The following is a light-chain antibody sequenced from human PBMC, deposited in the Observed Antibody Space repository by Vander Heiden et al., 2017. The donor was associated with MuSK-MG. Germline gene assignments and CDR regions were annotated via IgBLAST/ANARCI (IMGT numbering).Light chain of an antibody. J-gene: IGLJ2*01. CDR3: QAWDSSTVV. V-gene: IGLV3-1*01. Sequence: SYELTQPPSVSVSPGQTASITCSGDKLGDKYACWYQQKPGQSPVLVIYQDSKRPSGIPERFSGSNSGNTATLTISGTQAVDEAYYYCQAWDSSTVVFGGGTKLTVL. CDR1: KLGDKY. CDR2: QDS.